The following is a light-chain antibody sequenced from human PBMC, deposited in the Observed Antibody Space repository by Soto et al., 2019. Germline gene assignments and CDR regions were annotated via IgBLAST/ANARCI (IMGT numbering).Light chain of an antibody. CDR2: GAY. CDR3: QQYNNWRT. V-gene: IGKV3-15*01. J-gene: IGKJ1*01. CDR1: QSVSSN. Sequence: EIVMTQSPATLSVSPGERANLSCRASQSVSSNLAWYQQKPGQAPRLLIYGAYTRATGIPARFSGSGSGTEFTLTISTLQSEDFAVYYCQQYNNWRTFGQGTKVEIK.